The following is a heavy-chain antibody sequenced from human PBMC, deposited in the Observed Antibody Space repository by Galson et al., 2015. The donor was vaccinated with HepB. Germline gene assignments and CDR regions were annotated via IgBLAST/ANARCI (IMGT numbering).Heavy chain of an antibody. J-gene: IGHJ3*02. V-gene: IGHV3-33*08. Sequence: SLRLSCAASGFTFSSYGMHWVRQAPGKGLEWVAVIWYDGSNKYYADSVKGRFTISRDNSKNTLYLQMNSLRAEDTAVYYCANLVGATIGGAFDIWGQGTMVTVSS. D-gene: IGHD1-26*01. CDR2: IWYDGSNK. CDR3: ANLVGATIGGAFDI. CDR1: GFTFSSYG.